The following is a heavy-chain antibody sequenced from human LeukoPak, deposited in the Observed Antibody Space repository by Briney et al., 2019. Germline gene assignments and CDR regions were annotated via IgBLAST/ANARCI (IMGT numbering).Heavy chain of an antibody. CDR3: ARDLDYTFPY. CDR1: GGSISSNY. V-gene: IGHV4-59*01. Sequence: SETLSLTCTVSGGSISSNYWRWIRQPPGKGLEWIGYIYYSGSTNYNPSFKSRITMSVDTSKNQLSLKLSSVTAADTAVYYCARDLDYTFPYWGQGALVTVSS. J-gene: IGHJ4*02. D-gene: IGHD4-11*01. CDR2: IYYSGST.